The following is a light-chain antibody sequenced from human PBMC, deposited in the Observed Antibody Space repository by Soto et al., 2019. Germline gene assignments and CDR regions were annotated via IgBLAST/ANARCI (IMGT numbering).Light chain of an antibody. J-gene: IGKJ5*01. CDR1: QSISRY. V-gene: IGKV1-39*01. CDR3: QQNYITLIT. Sequence: DIQMTQNPSSLSASIGDRVTITCRASQSISRYLNWYQQEPGKAPKLLIYGASTLQRGVPSRFSGSGSGTDFTLTISSLQPEDFTTYYCQQNYITLITSGQVTRLAIK. CDR2: GAS.